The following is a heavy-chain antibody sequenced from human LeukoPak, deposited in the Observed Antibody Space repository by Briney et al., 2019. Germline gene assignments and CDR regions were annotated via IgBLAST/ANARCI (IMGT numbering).Heavy chain of an antibody. CDR1: GFTFSSYV. J-gene: IGHJ6*02. D-gene: IGHD4-17*01. V-gene: IGHV3-23*01. Sequence: GGSLRLSCAASGFTFSSYVMSWVRQAPGKGLEWVSAISGSGGSTYYADSVKGRFTISRDNSKNTLYLQMNSLRAEDTAVYYCAKSAPQNGDYGIAYYYYYGMDVWGQGTTVTVSS. CDR2: ISGSGGST. CDR3: AKSAPQNGDYGIAYYYYYGMDV.